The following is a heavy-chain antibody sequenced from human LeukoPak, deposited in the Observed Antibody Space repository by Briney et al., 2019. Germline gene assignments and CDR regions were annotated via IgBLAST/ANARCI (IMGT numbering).Heavy chain of an antibody. D-gene: IGHD7-27*01. J-gene: IGHJ1*01. V-gene: IGHV1-18*01. CDR3: ARDKAVTAERTQYFHH. CDR1: GYTFTNYG. Sequence: ASVKVSCKASGYTFTNYGVSWVRQAPGQGLEWMGWISAYNGYTNYAQKFQFRVTMTTDTSTSTAYMELRGLTSDDTAVYYCARDKAVTAERTQYFHHWGQGTLVTVSS. CDR2: ISAYNGYT.